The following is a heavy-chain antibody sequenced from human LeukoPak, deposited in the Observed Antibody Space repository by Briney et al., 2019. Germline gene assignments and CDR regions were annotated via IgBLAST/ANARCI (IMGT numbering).Heavy chain of an antibody. CDR2: INPNSGGT. J-gene: IGHJ4*02. V-gene: IGHV1-2*02. Sequence: ASVKVSCKASGYTFTGYYMHWVRQAPGQGLEWMGWINPNSGGTNYAQKFQGRVTMTRDTSLSTAYMELSRLRSDDTAVYYCARFNDYCYDSSGYYSTFDYWGQGTLVTVSS. CDR1: GYTFTGYY. CDR3: ARFNDYCYDSSGYYSTFDY. D-gene: IGHD3-22*01.